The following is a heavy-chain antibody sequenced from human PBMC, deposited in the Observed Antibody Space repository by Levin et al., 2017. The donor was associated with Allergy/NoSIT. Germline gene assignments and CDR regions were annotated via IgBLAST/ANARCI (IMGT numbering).Heavy chain of an antibody. J-gene: IGHJ5*02. CDR2: ISYSGSI. V-gene: IGHV4-39*02. CDR3: ARLKYAGNTGRWFDP. CDR1: GASISSSDSY. D-gene: IGHD1-14*01. Sequence: PSETLSLTCSVSGASISSSDSYWGWIRQPPGKGLEWVGSISYSGSIYSNPSLKSRVTISVDTSKNHFSLRLSSVTAADAAVYYCARLKYAGNTGRWFDPWGQGTLVTVSS.